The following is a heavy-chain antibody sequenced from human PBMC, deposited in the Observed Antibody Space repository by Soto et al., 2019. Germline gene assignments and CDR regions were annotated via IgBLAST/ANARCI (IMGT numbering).Heavy chain of an antibody. CDR1: GYTFTSYY. D-gene: IGHD2-15*01. J-gene: IGHJ5*02. V-gene: IGHV1-46*01. CDR3: ARDRVDCSGGNCWRSVEDT. Sequence: ASVKVSCKASGYTFTSYYMHWVRQAPGQGLEWMGIIDPSGGGTSYAQKFQGRLTMTRDTSTTTVYMELSSLRSEDTAVYYCARDRVDCSGGNCWRSVEDTWGQGTLVTVSS. CDR2: IDPSGGGT.